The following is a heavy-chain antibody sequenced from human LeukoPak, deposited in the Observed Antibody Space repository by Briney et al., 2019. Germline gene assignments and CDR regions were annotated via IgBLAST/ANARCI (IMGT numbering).Heavy chain of an antibody. Sequence: AGGSLRLSCTASGFTFSTYWMSWIRQAPGKGLEWVANIKQDGGQIYYVDSVKGRFTISRDNAKNTLYLQMNSLRAEDTAVYYCARGSGSGAFDIWGQGTMVTVSS. CDR3: ARGSGSGAFDI. V-gene: IGHV3-7*01. CDR1: GFTFSTYW. D-gene: IGHD1-26*01. J-gene: IGHJ3*02. CDR2: IKQDGGQI.